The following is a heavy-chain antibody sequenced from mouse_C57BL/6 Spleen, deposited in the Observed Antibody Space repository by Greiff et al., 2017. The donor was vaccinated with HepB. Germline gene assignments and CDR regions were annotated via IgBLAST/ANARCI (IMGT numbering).Heavy chain of an antibody. D-gene: IGHD4-1*01. CDR1: GFTFSSYA. CDR2: ISDGGSYT. V-gene: IGHV5-4*01. Sequence: EVQRVESGGGLVKPGGSLKLSCAASGFTFSSYAMSWVRQTPEKRLEWVATISDGGSYTYYPDNVKGRFTISRDNAKNNLYLQMSHLKSEDTAMYYCARENWDYAMDYWGQGTSVTVSS. CDR3: ARENWDYAMDY. J-gene: IGHJ4*01.